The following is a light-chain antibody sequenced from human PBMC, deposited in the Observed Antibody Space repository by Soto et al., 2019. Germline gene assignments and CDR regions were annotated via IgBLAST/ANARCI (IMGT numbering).Light chain of an antibody. Sequence: AIQMSQSPSSLSASVGDRVTITCRASQGIRNELGWYQQKPGKAPKLLLYGASSLQSGVPSRFSGSGSGTDFALTISSLQPEDFATYYCLQDYTYLYTFGQGTKLEIK. CDR2: GAS. J-gene: IGKJ2*01. CDR3: LQDYTYLYT. CDR1: QGIRNE. V-gene: IGKV1-6*01.